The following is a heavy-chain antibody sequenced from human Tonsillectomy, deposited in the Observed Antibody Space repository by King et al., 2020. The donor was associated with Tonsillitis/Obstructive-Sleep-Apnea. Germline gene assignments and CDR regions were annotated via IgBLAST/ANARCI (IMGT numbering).Heavy chain of an antibody. CDR3: ARDRGTSKYYYYGMDV. D-gene: IGHD1-26*01. CDR2: IYYSGST. V-gene: IGHV4-31*03. J-gene: IGHJ6*02. CDR1: GGSISSGGYY. Sequence: VQLQESGPGLVKPSQTLSPTCTVSGGSISSGGYYWSWIRQHPGKGLEWIGYIYYSGSTYYNPSLKSRVTISVDTSKNQFSLKLSSVTAADTAVYYCARDRGTSKYYYYGMDVWGQGTTVTVSS.